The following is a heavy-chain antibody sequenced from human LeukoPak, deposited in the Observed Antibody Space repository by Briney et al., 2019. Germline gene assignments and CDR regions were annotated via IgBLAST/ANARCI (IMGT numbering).Heavy chain of an antibody. J-gene: IGHJ4*02. CDR2: IYGDDDK. Sequence: SGPTLVNPTQTLTLTCTFSGFSLSTSGVGVGWIRQPPGKALEWLALIYGDDDKRSSQSLKSRLTITKDTSKNQVVLTMTNMDPVDTATYYCAHIGLGSGGSCCRDDYWGQGTLVTVSS. CDR1: GFSLSTSGVG. CDR3: AHIGLGSGGSCCRDDY. D-gene: IGHD2-15*01. V-gene: IGHV2-5*02.